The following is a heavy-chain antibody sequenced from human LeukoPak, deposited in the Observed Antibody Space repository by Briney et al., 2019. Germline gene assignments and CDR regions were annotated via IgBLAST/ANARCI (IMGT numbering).Heavy chain of an antibody. V-gene: IGHV3-21*01. CDR3: ARDITGYSSS. J-gene: IGHJ4*02. D-gene: IGHD6-13*01. CDR1: GFTFSSYE. Sequence: GGSLRLSCAASGFTFSSYELNWVRQAPGKGLEWVSSISSSSSYIYYADSVKGRFTISRDNAKNSLYLQMNSLRAEDTAVYYCARDITGYSSSWGQGTLVTVSS. CDR2: ISSSSSYI.